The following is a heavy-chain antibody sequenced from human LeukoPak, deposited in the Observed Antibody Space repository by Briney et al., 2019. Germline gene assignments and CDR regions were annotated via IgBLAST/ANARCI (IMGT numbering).Heavy chain of an antibody. CDR3: ARDHRVDYYDSSGYYYDLNWFDP. Sequence: GASVKVSCKASGYTFTSYYMHWVRQAPGQGLEWMGIINPSGGSTSYAQKFQGRVTMTRDTSTSTVHMELSSLRSEDTAVYYCARDHRVDYYDSSGYYYDLNWFDPWGQGTLVTVSS. CDR2: INPSGGST. CDR1: GYTFTSYY. V-gene: IGHV1-46*01. J-gene: IGHJ5*02. D-gene: IGHD3-22*01.